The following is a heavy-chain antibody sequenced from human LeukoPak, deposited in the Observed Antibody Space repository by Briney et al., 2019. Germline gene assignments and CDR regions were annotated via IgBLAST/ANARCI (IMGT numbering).Heavy chain of an antibody. CDR2: IYTSGST. CDR1: GGSISSGSYY. D-gene: IGHD2-15*01. V-gene: IGHV4-61*02. Sequence: PSQTLSLTCTVSGGSISSGSYYWSWIRQPAGKGLEWIGRIYTSGSTNYNPSLKSRVTISVDTSKNQFSLKLSSVTAADTAVYYCARTRILSVYFDYWGQGTLVTVSS. J-gene: IGHJ4*02. CDR3: ARTRILSVYFDY.